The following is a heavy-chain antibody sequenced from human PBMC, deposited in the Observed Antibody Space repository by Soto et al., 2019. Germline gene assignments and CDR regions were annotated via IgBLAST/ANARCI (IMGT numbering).Heavy chain of an antibody. CDR2: ISAYNGNT. CDR1: GYTFTSYG. Sequence: QVQLVQSGAEVKKPGASVKVSCKASGYTFTSYGISWVRQAPGQGLEWMGWISAYNGNTNYAQKLQGRVTMTTDTATSTAYMEPRSLRSDETAVYYCARVIVVVPAAIYGSEFDYWGQGTLVTVSS. CDR3: ARVIVVVPAAIYGSEFDY. J-gene: IGHJ4*02. V-gene: IGHV1-18*01. D-gene: IGHD2-2*02.